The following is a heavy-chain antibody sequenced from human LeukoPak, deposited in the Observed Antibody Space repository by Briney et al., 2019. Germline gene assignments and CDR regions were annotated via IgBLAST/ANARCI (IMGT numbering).Heavy chain of an antibody. CDR3: ARDKGLWLRTTLTTPVFDY. CDR2: IYTSGST. CDR1: GGSISSYY. V-gene: IGHV4-4*07. J-gene: IGHJ4*02. Sequence: PSETLSLTCTVSGGSISSYYWSWIRQPAGKGLEWIGRIYTSGSTNYNPSLKSRVTMSVDTSKNQFSLKLSSVTAADTAVYYCARDKGLWLRTTLTTPVFDYWGQGTLVTVSS. D-gene: IGHD2/OR15-2a*01.